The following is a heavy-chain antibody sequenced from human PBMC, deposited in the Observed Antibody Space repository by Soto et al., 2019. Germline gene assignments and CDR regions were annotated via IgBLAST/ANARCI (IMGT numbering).Heavy chain of an antibody. CDR1: GGSFSGYY. V-gene: IGHV4-34*01. D-gene: IGHD3-3*01. CDR3: ARGHGYYDFWSGYYTGLVY. J-gene: IGHJ4*02. CDR2: INHSGST. Sequence: SETLSLTCAVYGGSFSGYYWSWIRQPPGKGLEWIGEINHSGSTNYNPSLKSRVTISVDTSKNQFSLKLSSVTAADTAVYYCARGHGYYDFWSGYYTGLVYWGQGTLVTV.